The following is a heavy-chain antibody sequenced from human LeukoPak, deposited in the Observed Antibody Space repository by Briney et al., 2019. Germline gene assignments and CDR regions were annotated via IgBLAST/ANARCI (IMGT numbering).Heavy chain of an antibody. D-gene: IGHD3-3*01. Sequence: GGSLRLSCAASGFTFSDYGMHWVRQAPGKGLEWVAVISSDGSNKYYADSVKDRITISRDSSRNTLYLQMNSLRAEDTAVYYCATQYYDFWSGYSTYYYYGMDVWGQGTTVTVSS. CDR3: ATQYYDFWSGYSTYYYYGMDV. CDR1: GFTFSDYG. J-gene: IGHJ6*02. CDR2: ISSDGSNK. V-gene: IGHV3-30*03.